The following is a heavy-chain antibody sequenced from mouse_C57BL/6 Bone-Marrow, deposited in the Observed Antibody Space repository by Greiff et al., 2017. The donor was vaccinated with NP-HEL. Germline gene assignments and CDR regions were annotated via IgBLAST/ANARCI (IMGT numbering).Heavy chain of an antibody. J-gene: IGHJ2*01. CDR3: ARMGNYGSSYDYFDY. CDR1: GYTFTDYY. D-gene: IGHD1-1*01. Sequence: EVQLKQSGPELVKPGASVKISCKASGYTFTDYYMNWVKQSHGKSLEWIGDINPNNGGTSYNQKFKGKATLTVDKSSSTAYMELRSLTSEDSAVYYCARMGNYGSSYDYFDYWGQGTTLTVSS. CDR2: INPNNGGT. V-gene: IGHV1-26*01.